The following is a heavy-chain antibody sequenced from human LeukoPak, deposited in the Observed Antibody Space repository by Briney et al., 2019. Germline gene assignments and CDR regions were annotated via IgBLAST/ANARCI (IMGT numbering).Heavy chain of an antibody. Sequence: ASETLSLTCAVSGGSISSYYWTWIRQPPGKGLEWIGYIYYSGSTNYNPSLKSRVTISVDTSKNQFSLELSSVTAADTAVYYCARLLKGVVAAFDYWGQGTLVTVSS. CDR1: GGSISSYY. V-gene: IGHV4-59*01. CDR2: IYYSGST. CDR3: ARLLKGVVAAFDY. J-gene: IGHJ4*02. D-gene: IGHD2-15*01.